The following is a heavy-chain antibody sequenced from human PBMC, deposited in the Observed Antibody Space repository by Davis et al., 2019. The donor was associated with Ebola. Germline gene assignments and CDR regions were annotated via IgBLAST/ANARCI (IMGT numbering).Heavy chain of an antibody. Sequence: AASVKVSCKASGGTFSSYAISWVRQAPGQGLEWMGRIIPILGIANYAQKFQGRVTITADKSTSTAYMELSSLRSEDTAVYYCARGPALSVTRGKGWFDPWGQGTLVTVSS. V-gene: IGHV1-69*04. CDR3: ARGPALSVTRGKGWFDP. J-gene: IGHJ5*02. CDR1: GGTFSSYA. CDR2: IIPILGIA. D-gene: IGHD3-16*01.